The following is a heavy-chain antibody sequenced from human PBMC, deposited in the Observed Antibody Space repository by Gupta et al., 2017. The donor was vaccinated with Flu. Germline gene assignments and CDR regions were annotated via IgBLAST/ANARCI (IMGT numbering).Heavy chain of an antibody. Sequence: PGQGLEWVGRIIPIVGTTNYGQKFQGRVTITADTSTSTAYMELSSLRSDVTAVYYCARDSDESSADAGANFQYWGQGTLVTVSS. V-gene: IGHV1-69*08. D-gene: IGHD3-22*01. J-gene: IGHJ1*01. CDR2: IIPIVGTT. CDR3: ARDSDESSADAGANFQY.